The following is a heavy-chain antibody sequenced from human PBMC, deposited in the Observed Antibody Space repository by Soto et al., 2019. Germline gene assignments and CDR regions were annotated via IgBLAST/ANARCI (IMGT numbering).Heavy chain of an antibody. J-gene: IGHJ5*01. V-gene: IGHV4-34*01. CDR1: GGSFSGYY. Sequence: SETLSLTCTVYGGSFSGYYWSWIRQPPGKGLEWIGEINHSGSTNYNPSLKSRVTISVDTSKNQFSLKLSSVTAADTAVYYCARGFSSGWYFWFDYWGQGTLVTVSS. CDR2: INHSGST. CDR3: ARGFSSGWYFWFDY. D-gene: IGHD6-19*01.